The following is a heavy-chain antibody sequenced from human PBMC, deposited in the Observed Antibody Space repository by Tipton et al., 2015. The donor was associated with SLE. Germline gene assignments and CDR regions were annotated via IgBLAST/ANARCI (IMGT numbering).Heavy chain of an antibody. CDR3: ARQRLRLLSPLDA. J-gene: IGHJ6*02. D-gene: IGHD3-10*01. V-gene: IGHV4-59*08. CDR1: GASVSSFC. Sequence: LRLSCTVSGASVSSFCWNWIRQSPGKGLEWIARVCNSVSTNYDPSLKSRGTISVDTSKNHFSLELTSVTAADTAVYYCARQRLRLLSPLDAWGQGTTVTVS. CDR2: VCNSVST.